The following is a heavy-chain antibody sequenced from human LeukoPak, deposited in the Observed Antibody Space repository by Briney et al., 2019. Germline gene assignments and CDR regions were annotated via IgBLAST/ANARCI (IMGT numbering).Heavy chain of an antibody. CDR1: GGSIISGNFY. D-gene: IGHD3-22*01. V-gene: IGHV4-61*02. J-gene: IGHJ3*02. Sequence: SSQTLSLICTVSGGSIISGNFYWSWIRQPAGKGLEWIVRISTSGSTNYNPSLKSRVTISVDTSKNQFSLKLSSVTAADTAVYYCAGPYDSSGYYYNDAFDIWGQGTMVTVSS. CDR2: ISTSGST. CDR3: AGPYDSSGYYYNDAFDI.